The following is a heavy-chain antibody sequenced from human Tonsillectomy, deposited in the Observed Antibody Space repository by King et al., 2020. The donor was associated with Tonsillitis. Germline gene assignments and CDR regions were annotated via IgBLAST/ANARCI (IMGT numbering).Heavy chain of an antibody. CDR3: AHRRAPIPLWPGPFNY. J-gene: IGHJ4*02. D-gene: IGHD5-18*01. CDR2: IYWNDDK. CDR1: GFSLSTSGVG. Sequence: TLKESGPTLVKPTQTLTLTCTFSGFSLSTSGVGVGWIRQPPGKALEWLALIYWNDDKRYSPSVKSRLTITKDASKNQVVLTMTNMDPVDTATYYCAHRRAPIPLWPGPFNYWGQGTLVTVSS. V-gene: IGHV2-5*01.